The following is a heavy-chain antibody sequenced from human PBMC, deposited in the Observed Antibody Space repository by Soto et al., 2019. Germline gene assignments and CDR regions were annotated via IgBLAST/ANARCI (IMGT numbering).Heavy chain of an antibody. V-gene: IGHV3-11*01. D-gene: IGHD2-15*01. J-gene: IGHJ1*01. CDR2: ISSGGGTI. CDR1: GFTFSDYY. Sequence: QVQLVESGGGLVKPGGSLRLSCAASGFTFSDYYMSWIRQAPGKGLEWVSYISSGGGTIYYADSVKGRFTISRDNAKSSLYLQMNSLRAKDTAVYYCAREYCSGGSCYQYFQHWGQGTLVTVSS. CDR3: AREYCSGGSCYQYFQH.